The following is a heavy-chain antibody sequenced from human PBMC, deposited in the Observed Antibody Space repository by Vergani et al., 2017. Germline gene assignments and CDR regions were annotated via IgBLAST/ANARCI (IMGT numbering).Heavy chain of an antibody. D-gene: IGHD2/OR15-2a*01. Sequence: QVQLQESGPGLVKPPGTLSLTCAVSGGSISGTNWWSWARQSPGKGLEWIGEIYHSGRTNYNPALKSRVTISVDKSKNQFSRKLSSVTAADTAVYYCTSNGYYCLDYWVRGTLVAVSS. CDR2: IYHSGRT. V-gene: IGHV4-4*03. CDR1: GGSISGTNW. CDR3: TSNGYYCLDY. J-gene: IGHJ4*02.